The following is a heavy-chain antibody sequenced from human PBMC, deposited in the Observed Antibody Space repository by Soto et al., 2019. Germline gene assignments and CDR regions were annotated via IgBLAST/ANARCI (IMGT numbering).Heavy chain of an antibody. Sequence: QVQLVQSGAEVKKPGASVKVSCKASGYTFTSYAMHWVRQAPGQRLEWMGWINAGNGNTKYSQKSQGRVTITRDTSASTAYMELSSLRSEDTAVYYCARPPTRIPMVRGNPTTGGYYFDYWGQGTLVTVSS. D-gene: IGHD3-10*01. J-gene: IGHJ4*02. CDR1: GYTFTSYA. V-gene: IGHV1-3*01. CDR3: ARPPTRIPMVRGNPTTGGYYFDY. CDR2: INAGNGNT.